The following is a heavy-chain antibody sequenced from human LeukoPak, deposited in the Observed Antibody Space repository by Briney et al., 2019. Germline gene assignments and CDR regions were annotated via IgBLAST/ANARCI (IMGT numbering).Heavy chain of an antibody. J-gene: IGHJ4*02. CDR2: IYYTGNT. D-gene: IGHD3-10*01. V-gene: IGHV4-59*07. Sequence: PSDTLSLTCTVSGGSITTYFWSWIRQPPGKGLECIGYIYYTGNTNYSPSLRNRVTISVDTSKNQFSLELNSVTAADTALYFCAGARGGAYGFAFDSWGQGTLVTVSS. CDR1: GGSITTYF. CDR3: AGARGGAYGFAFDS.